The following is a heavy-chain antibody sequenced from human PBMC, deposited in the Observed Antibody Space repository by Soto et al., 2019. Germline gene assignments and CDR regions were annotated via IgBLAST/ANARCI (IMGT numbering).Heavy chain of an antibody. J-gene: IGHJ4*02. D-gene: IGHD6-13*01. CDR2: INDDGSMT. CDR3: VRLKPGTAAFDY. Sequence: EVQLVESGGGLVQPGGSLRLSCAASGFTLNSNWMHWVRQAPGKGLVWVSRINDDGSMTNYADSVRGRFTISRDNAKSTRYLQLNSLRAEDTAVYYCVRLKPGTAAFDYWGQGTLVTVSS. CDR1: GFTLNSNW. V-gene: IGHV3-74*01.